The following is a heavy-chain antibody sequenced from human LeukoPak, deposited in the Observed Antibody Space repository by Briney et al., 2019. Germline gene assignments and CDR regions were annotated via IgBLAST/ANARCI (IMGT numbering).Heavy chain of an antibody. V-gene: IGHV3-21*01. CDR3: ARALGGEWDYFDY. Sequence: GGSLRLSCAASGFTFSSYSMNWVRQAPGKGLEWVSSISSSSSYIYYADSVKGRFTISRDNAKNSLYLQMNSLRAEDTAVYYCARALGGEWDYFDYWGQGTLVTVSS. D-gene: IGHD7-27*01. CDR1: GFTFSSYS. J-gene: IGHJ4*02. CDR2: ISSSSSYI.